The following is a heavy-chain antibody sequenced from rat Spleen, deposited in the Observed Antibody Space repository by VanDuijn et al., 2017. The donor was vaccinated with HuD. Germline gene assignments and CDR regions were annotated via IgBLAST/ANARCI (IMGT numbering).Heavy chain of an antibody. CDR2: INTDGGRT. V-gene: IGHV5S23*01. CDR1: GFTFSDYG. D-gene: IGHD1-6*01. CDR3: ARHGVNYGSYNWFAY. Sequence: EVQLVESGGGLVQPGRSLKFSCAASGFTFSDYGMAWVLQAPTEGLEWVSSINTDGGRTYYPDSVMGRFTISRDNAKNTLYLQMNSLRSEDTATYYCARHGVNYGSYNWFAYWGQGTLVTVSS. J-gene: IGHJ3*01.